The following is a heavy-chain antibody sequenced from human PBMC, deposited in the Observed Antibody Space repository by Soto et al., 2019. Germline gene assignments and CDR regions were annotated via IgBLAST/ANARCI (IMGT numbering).Heavy chain of an antibody. CDR1: GGTFSSYA. Sequence: QVQLVQSGAGVKKPGSSVKVSGKASGGTFSSYAISWVRQAPGQGLEWIGGIITIFGTANYAQKFQGRVTMTAAKSTSTADMELSSLRSEDTAVYYCARVADIVVVTAYYYGMDVWGQGTTVTFSS. V-gene: IGHV1-69*06. J-gene: IGHJ6*02. D-gene: IGHD2-21*02. CDR2: IITIFGTA. CDR3: ARVADIVVVTAYYYGMDV.